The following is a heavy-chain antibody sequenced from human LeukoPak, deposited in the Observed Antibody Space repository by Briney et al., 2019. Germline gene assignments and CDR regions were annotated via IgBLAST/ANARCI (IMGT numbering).Heavy chain of an antibody. Sequence: ASVKVSCKASGGTFSSYAISWVRQAPGQGLEWMGGIIPIFGTANYAQKFQGRVTITADESTSTAYMELSSLRSDDTAVYYCARDGRGYSYGYDEDNWFDPWGQGTLVTVSS. CDR2: IIPIFGTA. J-gene: IGHJ5*02. D-gene: IGHD5-18*01. V-gene: IGHV1-69*13. CDR3: ARDGRGYSYGYDEDNWFDP. CDR1: GGTFSSYA.